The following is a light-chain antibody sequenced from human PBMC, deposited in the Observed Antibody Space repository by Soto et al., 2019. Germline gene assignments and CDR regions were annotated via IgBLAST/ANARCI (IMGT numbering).Light chain of an antibody. CDR1: QSVSSN. V-gene: IGKV3-20*01. Sequence: EIVMTQSPATLSVSPGERATLSCRASQSVSSNFAWYQQKPGQAPRLLIYGASSRATGIPDRFSGSGSGTDFTLTISRLEPEDFAVYYCQQYGSSPPITFGQGTRLEIK. CDR2: GAS. CDR3: QQYGSSPPIT. J-gene: IGKJ5*01.